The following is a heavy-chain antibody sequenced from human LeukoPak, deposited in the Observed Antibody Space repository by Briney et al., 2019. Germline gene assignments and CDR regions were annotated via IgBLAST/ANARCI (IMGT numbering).Heavy chain of an antibody. CDR2: ISNSGDYI. Sequence: GGSLRLSCTVSGFTFSSFTMTWVRQGPGKGLEWVASISNSGDYISYADSLKGRFTISRDNAKNSLFLQMGSLRAEDTAVYYCAREMYAGWYFAFDIWGQGTMVTVSS. V-gene: IGHV3-21*01. CDR3: AREMYAGWYFAFDI. D-gene: IGHD6-19*01. CDR1: GFTFSSFT. J-gene: IGHJ3*02.